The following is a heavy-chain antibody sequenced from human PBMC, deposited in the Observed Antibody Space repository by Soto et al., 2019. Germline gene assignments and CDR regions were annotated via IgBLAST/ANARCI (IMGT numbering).Heavy chain of an antibody. CDR2: INHSGST. D-gene: IGHD3-3*01. J-gene: IGHJ6*02. V-gene: IGHV4-34*01. CDR3: ARGRSGGYDFWSGYPFYYYYYGMDV. Sequence: SETLSLTCAVYGGSFSGYYWSWIRQPPGKXLEWIGEINHSGSTNYNPSLKSRVTISVDTSKNQFSLKLSSVTAADTAVYYCARGRSGGYDFWSGYPFYYYYYGMDVWGQGTTVTVSS. CDR1: GGSFSGYY.